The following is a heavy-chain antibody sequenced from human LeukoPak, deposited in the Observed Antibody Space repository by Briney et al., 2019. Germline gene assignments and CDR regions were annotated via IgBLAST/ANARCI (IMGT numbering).Heavy chain of an antibody. CDR2: ISSSSSYT. J-gene: IGHJ4*02. D-gene: IGHD2-2*01. Sequence: GGSLRLSCAASGFTFSDYYMSWIRQAPGKGLEWVSYISSSSSYTNYADSVKGRFTISRDNAKNSLYLQMNSLRAEDTAVYYCARWRGSDIVAVPAAHHYFDYWGQGTLVTVSS. CDR3: ARWRGSDIVAVPAAHHYFDY. V-gene: IGHV3-11*03. CDR1: GFTFSDYY.